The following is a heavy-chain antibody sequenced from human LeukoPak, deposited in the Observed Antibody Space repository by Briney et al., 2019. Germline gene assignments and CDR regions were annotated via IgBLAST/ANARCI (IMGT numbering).Heavy chain of an antibody. Sequence: ASVKVSCKASGYTFTSYGISWVRQAPGQGLEWMGWISAYNGNTNYAQKLQGRVTMTTDTSTSTAYMELRSLRSDDTAVYYCARDPWRYYDNRDYGYYYYGMDVWGQGTTVTVSS. CDR3: ARDPWRYYDNRDYGYYYYGMDV. CDR2: ISAYNGNT. V-gene: IGHV1-18*01. J-gene: IGHJ6*02. D-gene: IGHD3-22*01. CDR1: GYTFTSYG.